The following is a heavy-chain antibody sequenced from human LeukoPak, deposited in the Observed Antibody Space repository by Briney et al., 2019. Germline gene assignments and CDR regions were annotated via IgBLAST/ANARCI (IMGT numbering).Heavy chain of an antibody. V-gene: IGHV4-59*11. CDR2: IYYSGTT. CDR1: GGSTINHF. CDR3: ARAKDYHFDY. Sequence: SETLSLTCTVSGGSTINHFWSWIRQPPGKGLEWIGNIYYSGTTNYNPSLKSRVTISVDTSKNQFSLKLSSVTAADTAVYYCARAKDYHFDYWGQGTLVTVSS. D-gene: IGHD3-10*01. J-gene: IGHJ4*02.